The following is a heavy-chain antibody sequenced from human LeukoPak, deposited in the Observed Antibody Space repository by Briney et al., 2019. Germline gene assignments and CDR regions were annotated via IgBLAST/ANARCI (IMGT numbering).Heavy chain of an antibody. J-gene: IGHJ4*02. CDR1: GFTFSSYS. CDR3: ARDMYPPSGLSGSYSKTFDY. V-gene: IGHV3-21*01. CDR2: ISSSSSYT. Sequence: PGGSLRLSCAASGFTFSSYSMNWVRQAPGKGLEWVSAISSSSSYTYYADSVKGRFTISRNNAKNSLYLRMNSLRAEDTAVYYCARDMYPPSGLSGSYSKTFDYWGQGTLVTVSS. D-gene: IGHD1-26*01.